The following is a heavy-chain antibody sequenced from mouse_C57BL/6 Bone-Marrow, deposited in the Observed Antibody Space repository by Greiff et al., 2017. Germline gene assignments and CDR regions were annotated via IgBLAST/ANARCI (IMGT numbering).Heavy chain of an antibody. CDR3: ARDGNYVLAMDY. CDR1: GYTFTDYN. V-gene: IGHV1-18*01. D-gene: IGHD2-1*01. J-gene: IGHJ4*01. CDR2: INPNNGGT. Sequence: VQLQQSGPELVKPGASVTIPCTASGYTFTDYNMDWVQQSHGKSLEWIGDINPNNGGTIYNQKFKGKATLTVDKSSSTAYMELRSLTSEDTAVYYCARDGNYVLAMDYWGQGTSVTVSS.